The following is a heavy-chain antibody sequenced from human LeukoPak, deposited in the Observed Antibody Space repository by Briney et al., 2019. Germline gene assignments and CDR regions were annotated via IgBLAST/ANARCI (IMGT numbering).Heavy chain of an antibody. CDR2: INHSGST. J-gene: IGHJ6*03. CDR1: GGSFSGYY. D-gene: IGHD6-6*01. V-gene: IGHV4-34*01. CDR3: ARGRAARYMDV. Sequence: SETPSLTCAVYGGSFSGYYWSWIRQPPGKGLEWIGEINHSGSTNYNPSLKSRVTISVDTSKNQFSLKLSSVTAADTAVYYCARGRAARYMDVWGKGTTVTVSS.